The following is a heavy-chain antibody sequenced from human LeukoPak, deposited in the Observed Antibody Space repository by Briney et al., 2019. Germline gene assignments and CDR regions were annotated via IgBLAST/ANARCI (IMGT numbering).Heavy chain of an antibody. CDR3: AKDHYDSSGYYYFDD. CDR2: ISFDGSNK. D-gene: IGHD3-22*01. J-gene: IGHJ4*02. Sequence: QPGGSLRLSCAASGFTFSSYAMHWVRQAPGKGLEWVAVISFDGSNKYYADSVKGRFTSSRDNSKNTVYLQMNSLRAEDTAVYYCAKDHYDSSGYYYFDDWGQGTLVTVSS. CDR1: GFTFSSYA. V-gene: IGHV3-30*18.